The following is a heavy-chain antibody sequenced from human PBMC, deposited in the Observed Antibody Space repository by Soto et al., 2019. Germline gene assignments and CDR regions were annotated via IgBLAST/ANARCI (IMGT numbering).Heavy chain of an antibody. Sequence: SVKVSCKASGFTFTSSAVQWVRQARGQRLEWIGWIVVGSGNTNYAQKFQERVTITRDMSTSTAYMELSSLRSEDTAVYYCAASGYSSGWDIPGTGYWGQGTLVT. J-gene: IGHJ4*02. CDR1: GFTFTSSA. V-gene: IGHV1-58*01. CDR2: IVVGSGNT. D-gene: IGHD6-19*01. CDR3: AASGYSSGWDIPGTGY.